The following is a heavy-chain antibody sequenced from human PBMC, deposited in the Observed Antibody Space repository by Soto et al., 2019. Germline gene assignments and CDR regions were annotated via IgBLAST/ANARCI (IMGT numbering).Heavy chain of an antibody. CDR1: GDTFSFYS. Sequence: QVQLVQSGAEVKRPGSSVKVSCKASGDTFSFYSITWVRQAPGPGLEWMGRVNPILSMSNYAQRSQGRVTMTADKSTSTAYMELSGLRSEDTAMYYCATSYGSGYRAFDYWGQGALVTVSS. CDR3: ATSYGSGYRAFDY. J-gene: IGHJ4*02. V-gene: IGHV1-69*04. CDR2: VNPILSMS. D-gene: IGHD3-10*01.